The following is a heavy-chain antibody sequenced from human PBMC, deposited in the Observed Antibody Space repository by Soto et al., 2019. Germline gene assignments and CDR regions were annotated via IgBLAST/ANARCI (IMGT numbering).Heavy chain of an antibody. J-gene: IGHJ4*02. Sequence: EVKLVESGGGLVQPGGSLRLSCAASGFTFSDHYMDWVRQSPGKGLEWVGRSKNKADSYTTEYAASVKGRFTISRDGSKNSLFLQMNSLKTEDTAVYYCTVWGSGNDFGAAWGQGILVTVSP. V-gene: IGHV3-72*01. CDR3: TVWGSGNDFGAA. D-gene: IGHD3-10*01. CDR2: SKNKADSYTT. CDR1: GFTFSDHY.